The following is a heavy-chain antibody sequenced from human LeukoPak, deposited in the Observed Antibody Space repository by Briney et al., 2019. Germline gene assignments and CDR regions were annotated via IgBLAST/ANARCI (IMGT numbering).Heavy chain of an antibody. CDR1: GGSISSSSYY. Sequence: PSETLSLTCTVSGGSISSSSYYWGWIRQPPGKGLEWIGSIYYSGSTYYNPSLKSRVTISVDTSKNQFSLKLSSVTAADTAVYYCATPTTYSSGWEAVGYWGQGTLVTVSS. D-gene: IGHD6-19*01. CDR3: ATPTTYSSGWEAVGY. J-gene: IGHJ4*02. CDR2: IYYSGST. V-gene: IGHV4-39*07.